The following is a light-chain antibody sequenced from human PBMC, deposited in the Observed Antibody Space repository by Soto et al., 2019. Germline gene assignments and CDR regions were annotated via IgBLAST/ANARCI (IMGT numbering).Light chain of an antibody. J-gene: IGKJ3*01. CDR3: QQYGSSPFN. CDR2: GAS. Sequence: EIVLTQSPGTLSLSPGERATLSCRASQSVTINYLAWYQQKPGQAPRLLVYGASTRATGIPDRFSGSGSGTDFTLTINRLEPEDFAVYYCQQYGSSPFNFGPGTKVDIK. CDR1: QSVTINY. V-gene: IGKV3-20*01.